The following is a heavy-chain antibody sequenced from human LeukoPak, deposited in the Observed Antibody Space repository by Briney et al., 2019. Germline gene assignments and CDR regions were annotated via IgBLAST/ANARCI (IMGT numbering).Heavy chain of an antibody. CDR2: ISGSGGST. Sequence: LTGGSLRLSCAASGFTFSSYAMSWVRQAPGKGLEWVSAISGSGGSTYYADSVKGRFTISRDNSKNTLYLQMNSLRAEDTAVYYCAKGDQSGITIFGVVIPPFDYWGQGTLVTVSP. CDR1: GFTFSSYA. CDR3: AKGDQSGITIFGVVIPPFDY. V-gene: IGHV3-23*01. D-gene: IGHD3-3*01. J-gene: IGHJ4*02.